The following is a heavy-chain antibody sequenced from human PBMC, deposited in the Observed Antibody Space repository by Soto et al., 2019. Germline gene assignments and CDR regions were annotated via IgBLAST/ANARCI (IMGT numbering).Heavy chain of an antibody. J-gene: IGHJ6*02. Sequence: PSQTLSLTCAISGDSVSSNSAAWNWIRQSPSRGLEWLGRTYYRSKWYNDYAVSVKSRITINPDTSKNQFSLQLNSVTPEDTAVYYCARDLGYSSSLYYYYGMDVWGQGTTVTV. CDR2: TYYRSKWYN. CDR3: ARDLGYSSSLYYYYGMDV. V-gene: IGHV6-1*01. CDR1: GDSVSSNSAA. D-gene: IGHD6-6*01.